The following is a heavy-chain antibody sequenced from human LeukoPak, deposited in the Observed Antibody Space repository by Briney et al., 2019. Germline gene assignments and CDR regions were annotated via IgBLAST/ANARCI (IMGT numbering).Heavy chain of an antibody. CDR1: GGSISSYY. Sequence: PSETLSLTCTVSGGSISSYYWSWIRQPPGKGLEWIGYIYYSGSTNYNPSLKSRVTISVDTSKNQFSLKLSSVTAADTAVYYCARGIAVAAFGMDVWGQGTTVTVSS. V-gene: IGHV4-59*01. CDR2: IYYSGST. CDR3: ARGIAVAAFGMDV. J-gene: IGHJ6*02. D-gene: IGHD6-19*01.